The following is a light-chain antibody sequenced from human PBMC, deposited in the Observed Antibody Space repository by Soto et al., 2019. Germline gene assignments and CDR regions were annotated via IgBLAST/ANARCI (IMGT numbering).Light chain of an antibody. J-gene: IGLJ2*01. CDR1: STGVGDSKF. V-gene: IGLV2-14*03. CDR2: DVN. Sequence: QSALTQPASVSGSPGQSVTISCTGTSTGVGDSKFVSWYQLHPGKAPKLVIFDVNNRPSGVSDRFSGSKSGNTASLTISGLQAEDEADYYCGSYTTTSTHVFGGGTKVTVL. CDR3: GSYTTTSTHV.